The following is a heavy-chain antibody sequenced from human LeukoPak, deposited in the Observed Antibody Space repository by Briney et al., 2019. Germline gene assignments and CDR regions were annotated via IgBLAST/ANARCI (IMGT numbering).Heavy chain of an antibody. Sequence: GGSLRLPCAASGFTFSSYAMSWVRQAPGKGLEWVSSISSSSSYIYYADSVKGRFTISRDNAKNSLYLQMNSLRAEDTAVYYCARSSGWSYWGQGTLVTVSS. CDR3: ARSSGWSY. D-gene: IGHD6-19*01. V-gene: IGHV3-21*01. CDR1: GFTFSSYA. J-gene: IGHJ4*02. CDR2: ISSSSSYI.